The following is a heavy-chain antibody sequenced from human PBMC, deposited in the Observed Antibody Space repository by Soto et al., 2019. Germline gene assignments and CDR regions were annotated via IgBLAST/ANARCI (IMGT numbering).Heavy chain of an antibody. CDR1: GGSISSGGYS. V-gene: IGHV4-30-2*01. D-gene: IGHD4-17*01. Sequence: QLQLQESGSGLVKPSQTLSLTCAVSGGSISSGGYSWSWIRQPPGKGLEWIGYIYHSGSTYYNPSLKSRVTIAVDRSKNQFSLKLSSVTAADTAVYYCAREAGDYGDYVNCFDPWGQGTLVTVSS. CDR3: AREAGDYGDYVNCFDP. CDR2: IYHSGST. J-gene: IGHJ5*02.